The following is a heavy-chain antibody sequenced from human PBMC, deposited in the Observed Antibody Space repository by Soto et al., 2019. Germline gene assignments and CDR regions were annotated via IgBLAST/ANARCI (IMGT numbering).Heavy chain of an antibody. D-gene: IGHD3-9*01. Sequence: QVQLVQSGAEVKKPGSSVKVSCKASGGTFRSYTISWVRQAPGQGLEWMGRISPILGIANYAQKFQGRVTITADKSTSTAYMELSSLRSEDTAVYYCARSDYDILTGYSSPMDYYFDYWGQGTLVTVSS. CDR2: ISPILGIA. CDR1: GGTFRSYT. J-gene: IGHJ4*02. V-gene: IGHV1-69*02. CDR3: ARSDYDILTGYSSPMDYYFDY.